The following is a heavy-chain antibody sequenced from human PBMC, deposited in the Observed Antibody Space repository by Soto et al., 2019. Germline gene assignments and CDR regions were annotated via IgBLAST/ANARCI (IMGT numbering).Heavy chain of an antibody. CDR1: GGSISNYY. CDR3: ARAETNNSSGYIDY. V-gene: IGHV4-59*12. J-gene: IGHJ4*02. CDR2: IYYSGST. Sequence: PSETLSLPCTVSGGSISNYYWSWIRQPPGKRLEWIGYIYYSGSTNNNPSLKSRVTISVDTSKNQFSLKLSAVTAADTALYYCARAETNNSSGYIDYWGQGTLVTVSS. D-gene: IGHD3-22*01.